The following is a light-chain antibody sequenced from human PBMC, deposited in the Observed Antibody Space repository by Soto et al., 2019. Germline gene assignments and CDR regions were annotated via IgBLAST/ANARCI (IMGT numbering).Light chain of an antibody. CDR1: SSDVCGCSY. V-gene: IGLV2-14*01. CDR2: NVS. CDR3: TSSTSGSRDG. J-gene: IGLJ1*01. Sequence: QSALTQAASPSGSPGQSITISCTGTSSDVCGCSYVSWDQQFPGKVSKLLTYNVSNRPSGVSNRCSGSKSGNTASLTISGLQAEDEADYFCTSSTSGSRDGFGTGTKVTVL.